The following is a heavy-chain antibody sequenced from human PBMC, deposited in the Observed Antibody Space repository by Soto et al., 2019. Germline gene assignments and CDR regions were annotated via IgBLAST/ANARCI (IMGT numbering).Heavy chain of an antibody. D-gene: IGHD2-15*01. J-gene: IGHJ4*02. CDR1: GGSFSGYY. CDR3: ARMNIVVVVAATFFDY. Sequence: QVQLQQWGAGLLKPSETLSLTCAVYGGSFSGYYWSWIRQPPGKGLEWIGEINHSGSTNYNPSLKSRVTISVDTSKNQFSLKLSSVTAADTAVYYCARMNIVVVVAATFFDYWGQGTLVTVSS. CDR2: INHSGST. V-gene: IGHV4-34*01.